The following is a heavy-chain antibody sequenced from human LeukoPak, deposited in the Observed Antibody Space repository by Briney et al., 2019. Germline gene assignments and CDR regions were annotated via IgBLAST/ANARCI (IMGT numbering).Heavy chain of an antibody. CDR2: INPTSGGT. J-gene: IGHJ3*02. CDR1: GYTFTDYH. D-gene: IGHD3-16*02. CDR3: ARGEMITFGGVIVISTFDI. Sequence: ASVKVSCKTSGYTFTDYHMHWVRQAPGQGLEWMGYINPTSGGTNYAQEFQGRVTMTRDTSISTAYMELSRLTSDDTAVYYCARGEMITFGGVIVISTFDIWGQGTMVTVS. V-gene: IGHV1-2*02.